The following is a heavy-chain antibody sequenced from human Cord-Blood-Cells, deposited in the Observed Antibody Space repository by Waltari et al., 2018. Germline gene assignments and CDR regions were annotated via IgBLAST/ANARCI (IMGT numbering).Heavy chain of an antibody. CDR2: IYPGDSDT. Sequence: EVQLVQSGAEVKKPGESLKISCKGSGYSFTSYWIGWVRQMPGKGLEWMGIIYPGDSDTRYSPSFQGQVTSSADKSISTAYLQWSSLKASDTAMYYCARRIGYCSSTSCYKGWYFDLWGRGTLVTVSS. J-gene: IGHJ2*01. D-gene: IGHD2-2*02. CDR3: ARRIGYCSSTSCYKGWYFDL. V-gene: IGHV5-51*01. CDR1: GYSFTSYW.